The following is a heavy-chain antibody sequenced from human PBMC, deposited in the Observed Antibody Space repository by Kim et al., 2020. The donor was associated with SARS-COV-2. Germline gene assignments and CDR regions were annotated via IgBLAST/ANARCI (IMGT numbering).Heavy chain of an antibody. CDR1: GFNFGTFD. Sequence: GGSLRLSCVASGFNFGTFDMSWVRQAPGKGLKWVSDIKGQGGSTYYAESVNGRFTVSRDSANNTMYLQMNSLRSDDTAVYYCVKGTWLDY. CDR3: VKGTWLDY. J-gene: IGHJ4*01. D-gene: IGHD3-16*01. V-gene: IGHV3-23*01. CDR2: IKGQGGST.